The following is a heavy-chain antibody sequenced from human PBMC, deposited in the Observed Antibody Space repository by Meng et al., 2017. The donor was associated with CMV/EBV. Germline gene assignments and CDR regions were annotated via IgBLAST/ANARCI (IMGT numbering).Heavy chain of an antibody. CDR1: GGSISSSSYY. D-gene: IGHD6-19*01. CDR2: IYYSGST. Sequence: LETLSLTCTVSGGSISSSSYYWGWIRQPPGKGLEWIGSIYYSGSTYYNPSLKSRVTISVDTSKNQFSLKLSSVTAADTAVYYCRVYSSGWYYFDYWGQGTLVTVSS. CDR3: RVYSSGWYYFDY. J-gene: IGHJ4*02. V-gene: IGHV4-39*07.